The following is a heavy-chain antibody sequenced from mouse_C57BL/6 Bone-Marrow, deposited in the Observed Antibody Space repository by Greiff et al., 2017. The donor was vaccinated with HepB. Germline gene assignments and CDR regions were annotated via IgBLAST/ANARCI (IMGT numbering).Heavy chain of an antibody. CDR1: GFSLTSYG. V-gene: IGHV2-6-1*01. Sequence: QVQLKESGPGLVAPSQSLSITCTVSGFSLTSYGVHWVRQPPGKGLEWLVVIWSDGSTTYNSALKSRLSISKDNSKSQVFLKMNSLQTDDTAMYYCARHENGSSLAWFAYWGQGTLVTVSA. D-gene: IGHD1-1*01. J-gene: IGHJ3*01. CDR3: ARHENGSSLAWFAY. CDR2: IWSDGST.